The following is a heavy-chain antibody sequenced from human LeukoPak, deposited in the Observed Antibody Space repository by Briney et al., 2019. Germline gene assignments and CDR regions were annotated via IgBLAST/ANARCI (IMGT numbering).Heavy chain of an antibody. V-gene: IGHV1-69*04. CDR2: IIPILGIA. CDR3: ARDLGSLPYYNDSSGPNGGY. CDR1: GGTFSSYT. Sequence: ASVKVSCKASGGTFSSYTISWVRQAPGQGLEWMGRIIPILGIANYAQKFQGRVTITADKSTSTAYMELSSLRSEDTAVYYCARDLGSLPYYNDSSGPNGGYWGQGTLVTVSS. J-gene: IGHJ4*02. D-gene: IGHD3-22*01.